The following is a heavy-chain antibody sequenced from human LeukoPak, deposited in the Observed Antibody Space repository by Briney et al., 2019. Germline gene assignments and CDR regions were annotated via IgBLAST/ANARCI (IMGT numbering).Heavy chain of an antibody. Sequence: GGSLRLSCAASGFTFSTYNMNWVRQAPGKGLEWVSSISSSSSYIYYADSVKGRFTISRDNAKNSLYLQMNSLRAEDTAVYYCAREGGTTDYYYYMDVWGKGTTVTVSS. V-gene: IGHV3-21*01. CDR2: ISSSSSYI. J-gene: IGHJ6*03. CDR3: AREGGTTDYYYYMDV. D-gene: IGHD1-1*01. CDR1: GFTFSTYN.